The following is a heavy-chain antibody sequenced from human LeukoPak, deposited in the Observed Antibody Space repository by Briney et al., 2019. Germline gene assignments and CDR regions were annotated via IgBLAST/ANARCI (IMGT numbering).Heavy chain of an antibody. D-gene: IGHD4-11*01. Sequence: GGSLRLSCAASGFTFSSYWMHWVRQAPGKGRVWVLGINCDGSSTSYADAVKGQFTISRDNAKNTLYLQMNRLRAEDTALYYCASLGYSKGYYYGMDVWGQGTTVTVSS. CDR1: GFTFSSYW. V-gene: IGHV3-74*01. J-gene: IGHJ6*02. CDR3: ASLGYSKGYYYGMDV. CDR2: INCDGSST.